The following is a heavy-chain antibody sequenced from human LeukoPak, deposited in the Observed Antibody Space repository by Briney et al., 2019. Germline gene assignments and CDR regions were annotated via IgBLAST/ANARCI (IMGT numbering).Heavy chain of an antibody. D-gene: IGHD3-22*01. J-gene: IGHJ3*02. CDR3: ARVYDSSGYYRRVEDAFDI. V-gene: IGHV4-38-2*02. Sequence: SETLSLTCTVSGYSISSGYYWGWIRQPPGKGLEWIGSTYHSGSTYYNPSLKSRVTISVDTSKNQFSLKLSSVTAADTAVYYCARVYDSSGYYRRVEDAFDIWGQGTMVTVSS. CDR2: TYHSGST. CDR1: GYSISSGYY.